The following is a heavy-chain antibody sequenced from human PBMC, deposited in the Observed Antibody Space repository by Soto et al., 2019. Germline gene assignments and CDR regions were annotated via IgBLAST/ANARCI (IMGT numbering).Heavy chain of an antibody. D-gene: IGHD6-13*01. CDR2: IYWDDDK. CDR3: APKYSSSSTNWFDP. CDR1: GFSLSTSGVG. V-gene: IGHV2-5*02. Sequence: SGPTLVNPTQTLTLTCTFSGFSLSTSGVGVGWIRQPPGKALEWLALIYWDDDKRYSPSLKSRLTITKDTSKNQVVLTMTNMVPVDTATYYCAPKYSSSSTNWFDPWGQGTLVTVSS. J-gene: IGHJ5*02.